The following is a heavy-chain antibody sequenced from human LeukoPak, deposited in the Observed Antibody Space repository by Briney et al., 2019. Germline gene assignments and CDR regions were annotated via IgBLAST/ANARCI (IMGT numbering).Heavy chain of an antibody. D-gene: IGHD3-9*01. CDR3: AKEGEQYYDILTVELDY. V-gene: IGHV3-15*01. Sequence: GGSLRLSCAASGFIFSYTWMSWVRQAPGKGLEWVGRIKTKSDGGTSDSAAPVKGRFTISRDDSKNTLYLQMNSLRAEDTAVYYCAKEGEQYYDILTVELDYWGQGTLVTVSS. CDR1: GFIFSYTW. J-gene: IGHJ4*02. CDR2: IKTKSDGGTS.